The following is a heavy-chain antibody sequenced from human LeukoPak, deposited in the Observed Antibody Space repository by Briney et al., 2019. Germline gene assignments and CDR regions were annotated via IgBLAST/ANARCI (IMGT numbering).Heavy chain of an antibody. CDR1: GGSISSYY. J-gene: IGHJ3*02. D-gene: IGHD3-10*01. V-gene: IGHV4-59*01. CDR3: AREEKGWFGAHAFDI. Sequence: PSETLSLTCTVSGGSISSYYWSWIRQPPGKGLEWIGYIYYSGSTNYNPSLKSRVTISVDTSKNQFSLKLSSVTAADTAVYYCAREEKGWFGAHAFDIWGQGTMVTVSS. CDR2: IYYSGST.